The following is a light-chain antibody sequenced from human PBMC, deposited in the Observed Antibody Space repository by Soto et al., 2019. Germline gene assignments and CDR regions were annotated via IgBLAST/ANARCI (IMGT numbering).Light chain of an antibody. J-gene: IGKJ1*01. CDR3: QQSYITPRAA. CDR2: AAS. V-gene: IGKV1-39*01. Sequence: DIQMTQSPSSLPASVGDRVTITCRASQSIAGYLNWYQQKPGKAPKLLIYAASSLQSGVPSRFSGSGSGTEFTLTISSLQPEDFATYYCQQSYITPRAACGPVTKVEIK. CDR1: QSIAGY.